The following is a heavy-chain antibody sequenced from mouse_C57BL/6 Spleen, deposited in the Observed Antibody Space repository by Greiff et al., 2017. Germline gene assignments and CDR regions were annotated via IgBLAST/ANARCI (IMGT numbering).Heavy chain of an antibody. CDR3: ARGYDYDAWFAY. CDR2: IYPGDGDT. D-gene: IGHD2-4*01. CDR1: GYAFSSSW. V-gene: IGHV1-82*01. Sequence: QVQLKQSGPELVKPGASVKISCKASGYAFSSSWMNWVKQRPGKGLEWIGRIYPGDGDTNYNGKFKGKATLTADKSSSTAYMQLSSLTSEDSAVYFCARGYDYDAWFAYWGQGTLVTVSA. J-gene: IGHJ3*01.